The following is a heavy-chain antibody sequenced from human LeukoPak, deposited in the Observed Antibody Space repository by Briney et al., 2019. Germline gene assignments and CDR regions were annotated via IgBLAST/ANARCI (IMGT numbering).Heavy chain of an antibody. CDR1: VDSVSSNSAA. CDR3: ARESIAVAGTLLQH. CDR2: TYYRSKWYN. Sequence: SQTLSLTCAISVDSVSSNSAAWNWVRQSPSRGLEWLGRTYYRSKWYNDYAVSVKSRITINADTSKNQFSLQLNSVTPEDTAVYYCARESIAVAGTLLQHWGQGTLVTVSS. V-gene: IGHV6-1*01. D-gene: IGHD6-19*01. J-gene: IGHJ1*01.